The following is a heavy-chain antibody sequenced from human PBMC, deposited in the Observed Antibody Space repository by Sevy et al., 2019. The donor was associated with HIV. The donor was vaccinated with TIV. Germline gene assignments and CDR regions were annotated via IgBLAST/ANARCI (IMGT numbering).Heavy chain of an antibody. Sequence: ASVKVSCKASGYTFTTYGISWVRQAPGQGLEWMGWISTYNTVGNSAQKFHDRVTMTIDTSTSTAYMELRSLRSDDTAVYYCARSTQVAGRSNWFDPWGQGTLVTVSS. V-gene: IGHV1-18*01. D-gene: IGHD6-19*01. J-gene: IGHJ5*02. CDR3: ARSTQVAGRSNWFDP. CDR2: ISTYNTVG. CDR1: GYTFTTYG.